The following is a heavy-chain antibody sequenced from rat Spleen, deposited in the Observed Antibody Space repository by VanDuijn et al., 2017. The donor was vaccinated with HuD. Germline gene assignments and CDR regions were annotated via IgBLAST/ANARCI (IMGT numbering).Heavy chain of an antibody. D-gene: IGHD1-6*01. CDR2: INSEGTT. V-gene: IGHV3-3*01. J-gene: IGHJ1*01. CDR1: GDSISSNF. Sequence: EVQLQESGPGLVKPSQSLSLTCSVTGDSISSNFWGWIRKFPGNKLEWMGYINSEGTTNYNPSLKSRISITRDTSKNQFFLQVNSVTTEDTATYYCTRKYTTDSYWYFDFWGPGTMVTVSS. CDR3: TRKYTTDSYWYFDF.